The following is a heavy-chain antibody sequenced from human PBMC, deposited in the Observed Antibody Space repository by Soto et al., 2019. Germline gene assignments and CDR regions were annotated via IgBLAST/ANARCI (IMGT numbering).Heavy chain of an antibody. D-gene: IGHD1-1*01. J-gene: IGHJ6*03. CDR2: MNPNSGNT. Sequence: ASVKVSCKASGYTFTSYDINWVRQATGQGLEWMGWMNPNSGNTGYAQKFQGRVTMTRNTSISTAYMELSSLRSEDTAVYYCARGQERGLYYYYYYMDVWGKGTTVTVSS. CDR1: GYTFTSYD. V-gene: IGHV1-8*01. CDR3: ARGQERGLYYYYYYMDV.